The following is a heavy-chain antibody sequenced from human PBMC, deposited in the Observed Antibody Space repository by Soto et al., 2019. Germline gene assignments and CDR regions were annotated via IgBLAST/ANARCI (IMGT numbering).Heavy chain of an antibody. CDR3: AKDISVAAAMYYFDY. Sequence: PGGSLRLSCAASGFTFSSYSMHWVRQAPGKGLEWVSGISWNSGSIGYADSVKGRFTISRDNAKNSLYLQMNSLRAEDTALYYCAKDISVAAAMYYFDYWGQGTLVTVSS. CDR2: ISWNSGSI. D-gene: IGHD6-13*01. V-gene: IGHV3-9*01. J-gene: IGHJ4*02. CDR1: GFTFSSYS.